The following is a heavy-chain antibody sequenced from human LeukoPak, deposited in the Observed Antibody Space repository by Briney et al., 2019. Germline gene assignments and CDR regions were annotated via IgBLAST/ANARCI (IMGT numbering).Heavy chain of an antibody. CDR3: AKVGTDSVWPWDY. V-gene: IGHV3-30-3*01. J-gene: IGHJ4*02. CDR1: GFTFSSYA. Sequence: GGSLRLSCAASGFTFSSYAMHWVRQAPGKGLEWVAVISYDGSNKYYADSVKGRFTISRDNSKNTLYLQMNSLRAEDTAVYYCAKVGTDSVWPWDYWGQGTLVTVSS. D-gene: IGHD2-21*02. CDR2: ISYDGSNK.